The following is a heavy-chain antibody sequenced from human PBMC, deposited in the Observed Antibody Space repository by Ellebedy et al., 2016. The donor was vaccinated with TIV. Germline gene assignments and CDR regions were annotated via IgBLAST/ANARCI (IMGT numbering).Heavy chain of an antibody. Sequence: GESLKISCTASGITFSTHNLHWVRHAPGKGLEWVAVIGHDGSNKYYAASVEGRFTISRDNSKNKLYLQMNSLRPDDTAVYYCARVGCDLVAASDVWGHGTMVTVSS. D-gene: IGHD2-21*02. CDR1: GITFSTHN. V-gene: IGHV3-33*01. CDR2: IGHDGSNK. CDR3: ARVGCDLVAASDV. J-gene: IGHJ3*01.